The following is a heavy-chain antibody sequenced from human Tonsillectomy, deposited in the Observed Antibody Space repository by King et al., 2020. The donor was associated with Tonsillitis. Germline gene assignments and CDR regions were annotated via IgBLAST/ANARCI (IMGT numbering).Heavy chain of an antibody. V-gene: IGHV2-5*02. Sequence: TLKESGPTLVKPTQTLTLTCTFSWFSLTTSGGGVGLIRQPPGKALEWLALIYLDDEKRHILSLKSRLTITKDTSRNQVVLTMTNMDPVDTATYYCAHRQDFYDSSGYFDYWGQGTLVTVSS. CDR2: IYLDDEK. CDR1: WFSLTTSGGG. D-gene: IGHD3-22*01. J-gene: IGHJ4*02. CDR3: AHRQDFYDSSGYFDY.